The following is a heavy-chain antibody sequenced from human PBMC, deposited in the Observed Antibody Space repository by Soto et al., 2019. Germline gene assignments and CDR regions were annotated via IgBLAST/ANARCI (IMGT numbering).Heavy chain of an antibody. Sequence: GGSLRLSCAASGFSFSNYVMNWVRQAPGKGLEWVSTVGPSAGDSFYADSVKGRFIISRDSSKNTLYLQINSLRVEDTAVYYRAKSRTATTSCYGSWGQGTLVTVSS. J-gene: IGHJ5*02. V-gene: IGHV3-23*01. CDR3: AKSRTATTSCYGS. CDR2: VGPSAGDS. CDR1: GFSFSNYV. D-gene: IGHD2-2*01.